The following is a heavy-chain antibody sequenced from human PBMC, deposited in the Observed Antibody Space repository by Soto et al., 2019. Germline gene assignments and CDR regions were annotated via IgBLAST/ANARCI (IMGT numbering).Heavy chain of an antibody. CDR2: ISTSGSTI. V-gene: IGHV3-48*03. J-gene: IGHJ4*02. CDR1: VFTFSHYE. D-gene: IGHD4-17*01. CDR3: ARGDYGDFDY. Sequence: EVQLVESGGGLVQPGGSLRLSCVASVFTFSHYEMNWVRQAPGKGLEWVSYISTSGSTIYYADSVKGRFTISRDNANNSLYLQMNSLRAEDTAVSYCARGDYGDFDYWGQGTLVTVSS.